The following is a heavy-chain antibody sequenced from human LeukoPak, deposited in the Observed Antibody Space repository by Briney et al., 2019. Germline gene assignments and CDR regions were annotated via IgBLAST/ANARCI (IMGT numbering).Heavy chain of an antibody. V-gene: IGHV3-74*01. CDR1: GFTFSSYW. CDR3: ATSTYCSGGSCYSRTFQY. J-gene: IGHJ4*02. D-gene: IGHD2-15*01. Sequence: GGSLRLSCAASGFTFSSYWMHWVRQAPGKGLAWVSRINSDGSSTNYADSVKGRFTISRDNAKNTLYLQMNSLRAEDTAVYYCATSTYCSGGSCYSRTFQYWGQGTLVTVSS. CDR2: INSDGSST.